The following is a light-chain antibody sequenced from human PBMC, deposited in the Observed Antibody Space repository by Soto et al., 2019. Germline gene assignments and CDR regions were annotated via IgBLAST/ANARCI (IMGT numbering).Light chain of an antibody. CDR3: HVWASSSGHYI. J-gene: IGLJ1*01. Sequence: SYELTQPPSVSVAPGQTARISCGGNNIGRKSVHWYQQKPGRAPVVVVYDDSDRPSGIPERFSGANSGDTATLTISRVEAGDEADYYCHVWASSSGHYIFGTGTKVTVL. CDR2: DDS. V-gene: IGLV3-21*02. CDR1: NIGRKS.